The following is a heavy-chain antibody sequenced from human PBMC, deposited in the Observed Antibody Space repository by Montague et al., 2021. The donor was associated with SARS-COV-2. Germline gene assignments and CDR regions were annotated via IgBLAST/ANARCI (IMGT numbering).Heavy chain of an antibody. CDR1: GFSVGDHA. Sequence: SLRLSCAASGFSVGDHAMYWVRQGPGKGLEWVAGISWNSASKGHXXALKGRFTISKDISKNSLLLTMNSLRVEDTALYYCIRETCSGANCFLGYWGQGTLVTVSS. CDR2: ISWNSASK. V-gene: IGHV3-9*01. D-gene: IGHD2-2*01. J-gene: IGHJ4*02. CDR3: IRETCSGANCFLGY.